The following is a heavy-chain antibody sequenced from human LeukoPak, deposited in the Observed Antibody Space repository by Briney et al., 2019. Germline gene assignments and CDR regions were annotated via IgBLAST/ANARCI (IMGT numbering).Heavy chain of an antibody. CDR1: GFTFSDYY. CDR2: ISGSGGST. D-gene: IGHD2-2*01. J-gene: IGHJ1*01. V-gene: IGHV3-23*01. Sequence: GSLRLSCAASGFTFSDYYMSWIRQAPGKGLEWVSAISGSGGSTYYADSVKGRFTISRDNSKNTLYLQMNSLRAEDTAVYYCAKDRSTSCCVEYFQHWGQGTLITVSS. CDR3: AKDRSTSCCVEYFQH.